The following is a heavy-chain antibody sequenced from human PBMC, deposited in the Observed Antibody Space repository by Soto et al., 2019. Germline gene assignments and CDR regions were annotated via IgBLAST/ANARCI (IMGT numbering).Heavy chain of an antibody. D-gene: IGHD6-19*01. CDR1: GDSVSSNSAA. CDR3: AREGVVAGHEYYYYMDV. CDR2: TYYRSKWYN. Sequence: SQTLSLTCAISGDSVSSNSAAWNWIRQSPSRGLEWLGRTYYRSKWYNDYAVSVKSRITINPDTSKNQFSLQLNSVTPEDTAVYYCAREGVVAGHEYYYYMDVWGKGTTVTVSS. J-gene: IGHJ6*03. V-gene: IGHV6-1*01.